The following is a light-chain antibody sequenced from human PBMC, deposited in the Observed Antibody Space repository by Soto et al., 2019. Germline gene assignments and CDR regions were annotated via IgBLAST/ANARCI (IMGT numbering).Light chain of an antibody. Sequence: QPVLTQPPSASASLGASVTLTCTLSSGYSNYKVDWYQQRPGKGPRFVMRVGTGGIVGSKGDGIHDRFSVLGSGLNRYLTIKNIQEEDESDYHCGADNGSGSNFVVVFGGGTKLTV. J-gene: IGLJ2*01. CDR2: VGTGGIVG. CDR3: GADNGSGSNFVVV. V-gene: IGLV9-49*01. CDR1: SGYSNYK.